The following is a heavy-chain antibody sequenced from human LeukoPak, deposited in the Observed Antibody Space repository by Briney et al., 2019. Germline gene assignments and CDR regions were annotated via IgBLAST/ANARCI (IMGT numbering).Heavy chain of an antibody. CDR2: IRYDGSNK. D-gene: IGHD3-3*01. Sequence: PGGSLRLSCAASGFTFSSYGMHWVRQAPGKGLEWVAFIRYDGSNKYYADSVKGRFTISRENSKNTLYLQMNSLRAEDTAVYYCAKDRFWGFLEWPDAFDIWGQGTMVTVSS. CDR3: AKDRFWGFLEWPDAFDI. V-gene: IGHV3-30*02. CDR1: GFTFSSYG. J-gene: IGHJ3*02.